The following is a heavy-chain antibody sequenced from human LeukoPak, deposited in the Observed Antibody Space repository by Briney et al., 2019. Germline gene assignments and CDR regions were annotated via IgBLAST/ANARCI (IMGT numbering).Heavy chain of an antibody. D-gene: IGHD2-15*01. V-gene: IGHV4-61*09. CDR2: IYTSGST. CDR3: ARVPGYCSGGSCYYYYDMDV. CDR1: GGSISSGSYY. J-gene: IGHJ6*02. Sequence: SETLSLTCTVSGGSISSGSYYWSWIRQPAGKGLEWIGHIYTSGSTNYNPSLKSRATISVDASKNQFSLKLSSVTAADTAVYYCARVPGYCSGGSCYYYYDMDVWGQGTTVTVSS.